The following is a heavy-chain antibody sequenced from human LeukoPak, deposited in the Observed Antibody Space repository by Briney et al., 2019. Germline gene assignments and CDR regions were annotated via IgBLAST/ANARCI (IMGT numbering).Heavy chain of an antibody. Sequence: GGSLRLSCAASGFTFSSYAMSWVRQAPGKGLEWVSAISGSGGSTYYADSVKGRFTISRDNSKNTLHLQMNSLRTEGTAVYYCAKERGASGWYRGLSYYFDYWGQGTLVTVSS. CDR1: GFTFSSYA. J-gene: IGHJ4*02. D-gene: IGHD6-19*01. CDR2: ISGSGGST. CDR3: AKERGASGWYRGLSYYFDY. V-gene: IGHV3-23*01.